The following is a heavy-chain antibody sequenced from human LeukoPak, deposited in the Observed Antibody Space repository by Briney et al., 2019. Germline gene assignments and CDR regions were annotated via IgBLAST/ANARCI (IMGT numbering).Heavy chain of an antibody. D-gene: IGHD5-18*01. J-gene: IGHJ5*02. V-gene: IGHV3-48*03. CDR2: ISSSGSTI. CDR3: ARVKYSYSQWFDP. Sequence: GGSLRLSCAASGFTFSSYEMNWVRQAPGKGLEWVSYISSSGSTIYYADSVKGRFTISRDNTNNSLYLQMNSLRAEDTAVYYCARVKYSYSQWFDPWGQGTLVTVSS. CDR1: GFTFSSYE.